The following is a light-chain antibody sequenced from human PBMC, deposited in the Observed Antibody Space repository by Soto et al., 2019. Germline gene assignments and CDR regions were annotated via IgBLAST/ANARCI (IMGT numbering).Light chain of an antibody. CDR3: AAWDDSLSGHVV. CDR1: SSNIGGNY. J-gene: IGLJ2*01. V-gene: IGLV1-47*02. CDR2: SNN. Sequence: QLVLTQPPSASGTPGQSVTISCSGSSSNIGGNYVYWYQQLPGTAPKLLIYSNNQRPSGVPDRFSGSKFGSSASLAISGLRSEDEADYYCAAWDDSLSGHVVFGGGTKVTVL.